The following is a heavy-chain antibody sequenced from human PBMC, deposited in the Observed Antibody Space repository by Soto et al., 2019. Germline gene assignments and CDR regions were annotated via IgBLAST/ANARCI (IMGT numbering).Heavy chain of an antibody. D-gene: IGHD3-10*01. CDR3: ARDGSLWFGSGLNRWYFDL. CDR1: GFTFSSYS. J-gene: IGHJ2*01. CDR2: ISSSSSYI. V-gene: IGHV3-21*01. Sequence: EVQLVESGGGLVKPGGSLRLSCAASGFTFSSYSMNWVRQAPGKGLEWVSSISSSSSYIYYADSVKGRFTISRDNAKNSLYLQMNSLRAEDTAVYYCARDGSLWFGSGLNRWYFDLWGRGTLVTVSS.